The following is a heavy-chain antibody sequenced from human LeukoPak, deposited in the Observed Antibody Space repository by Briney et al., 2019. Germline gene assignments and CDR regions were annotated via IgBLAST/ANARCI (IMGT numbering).Heavy chain of an antibody. CDR1: GGTFSSYA. CDR3: ARLYYCGSGRENFDY. CDR2: IIPILGIA. V-gene: IGHV1-69*04. J-gene: IGHJ4*02. D-gene: IGHD3-10*01. Sequence: GSSVKVSCKASGGTFSSYAISWVRQAPGQGLEWMGRIIPILGIANYAQKFQGRVTITADKSTSTAYMELSSLRSEDTAVYYCARLYYCGSGRENFDYWGQGTLVTVSS.